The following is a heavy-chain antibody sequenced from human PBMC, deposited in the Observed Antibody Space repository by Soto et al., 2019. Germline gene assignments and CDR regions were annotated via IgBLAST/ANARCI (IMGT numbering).Heavy chain of an antibody. CDR3: ARDEWYYDSSGYYRLDP. J-gene: IGHJ5*02. Sequence: SVKVSWKASGGTFSSYTISWGRQAPGQGLEWMGRIIPILGIANYAQKFQGRVTITADKSTSTAYMELRSLRSDDTAVYYCARDEWYYDSSGYYRLDPWGQGTLVTVSS. CDR2: IIPILGIA. V-gene: IGHV1-69*04. D-gene: IGHD3-22*01. CDR1: GGTFSSYT.